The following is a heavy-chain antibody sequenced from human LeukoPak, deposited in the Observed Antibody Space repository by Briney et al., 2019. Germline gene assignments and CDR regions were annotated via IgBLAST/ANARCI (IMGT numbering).Heavy chain of an antibody. J-gene: IGHJ4*02. Sequence: GGSLRLACAASGFTFSSYSMNWVRQAPGKGLEWVSSISSSSDYIYYADSVKGRFTISRDNAKNSLYLQMNSLRAEDTAVYYCARLIPKNYYDSSGYNDYWGQGTLVTVSS. CDR2: ISSSSDYI. D-gene: IGHD3-22*01. CDR3: ARLIPKNYYDSSGYNDY. V-gene: IGHV3-21*01. CDR1: GFTFSSYS.